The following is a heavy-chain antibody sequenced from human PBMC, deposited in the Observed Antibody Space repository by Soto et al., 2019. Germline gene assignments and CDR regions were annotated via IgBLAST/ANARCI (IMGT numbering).Heavy chain of an antibody. J-gene: IGHJ4*02. V-gene: IGHV1-18*01. Sequence: GASVKVSCKTSGTTFNSFGFAWVRQAPGHGLEWVGWISANNRDTHHAEKFQGRVNMTIDTSTRTTYLELSSLRSNDTAVYYCARTSWRLSFPWPFDYWGQGTLVTVPQ. D-gene: IGHD6-25*01. CDR3: ARTSWRLSFPWPFDY. CDR1: GTTFNSFG. CDR2: ISANNRDT.